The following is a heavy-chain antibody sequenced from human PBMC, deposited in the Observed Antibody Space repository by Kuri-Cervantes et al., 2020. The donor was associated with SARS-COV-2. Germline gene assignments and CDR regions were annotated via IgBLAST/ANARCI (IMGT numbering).Heavy chain of an antibody. CDR3: AREVGGDYYDSSGYYHYYYYGMDV. V-gene: IGHV4-61*01. CDR2: IDYSGST. D-gene: IGHD3-22*01. Sequence: SETLSLTCTVSGFSVSSGSYYWSWIRQPTGKGLEWIGYIDYSGSTYYNPSLKSRVTISEDTSKNQFSLKLSSVSAADTALYYCAREVGGDYYDSSGYYHYYYYGMDVWGQGTTVTVSS. CDR1: GFSVSSGSYY. J-gene: IGHJ6*02.